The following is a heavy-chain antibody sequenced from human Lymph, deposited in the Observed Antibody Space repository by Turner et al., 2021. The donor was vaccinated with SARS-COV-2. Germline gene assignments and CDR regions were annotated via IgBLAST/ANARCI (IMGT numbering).Heavy chain of an antibody. Sequence: EVLLVESGGGLVQPCMSMRLSCSASGFTFDDYAMHWVRQAPGKGLDWVSGINWNSGSIANAEYVNGRFTITRDNAKNTQNLQMNSLRAEDTALYYCAKDLAGRYYSCFDNWGQGTLVTVSS. J-gene: IGHJ4*02. D-gene: IGHD1-26*01. CDR3: AKDLAGRYYSCFDN. CDR2: INWNSGSI. CDR1: GFTFDDYA. V-gene: IGHV3-9*01.